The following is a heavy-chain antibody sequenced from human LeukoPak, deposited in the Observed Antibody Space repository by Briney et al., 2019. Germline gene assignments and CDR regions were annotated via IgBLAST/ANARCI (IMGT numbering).Heavy chain of an antibody. J-gene: IGHJ4*02. Sequence: PSETLSLTCAVYGGSFSGYYWSWIRQPPGKGLEWIGEINHSGSTNYNPSLKSRVTIPVDTSKNQFSLKLSSVTAADTAVYYCARGENDSSGSIDYWGQGTLVTVSS. D-gene: IGHD3-22*01. CDR2: INHSGST. CDR3: ARGENDSSGSIDY. V-gene: IGHV4-34*01. CDR1: GGSFSGYY.